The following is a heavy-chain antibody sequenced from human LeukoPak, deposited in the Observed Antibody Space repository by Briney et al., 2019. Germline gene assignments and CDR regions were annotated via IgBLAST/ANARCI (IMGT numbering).Heavy chain of an antibody. CDR2: IYPGDSDT. Sequence: GESLKISCKGSGYSFTNYWIGWVRQMPGKGLEWMGIIYPGDSDTRYSPSFQGQVTISADKSISTAYLQWSSLKASDTAIHYCARPYSSGWKAFDYWGQGTLVTVSS. J-gene: IGHJ4*02. V-gene: IGHV5-51*01. CDR3: ARPYSSGWKAFDY. D-gene: IGHD6-19*01. CDR1: GYSFTNYW.